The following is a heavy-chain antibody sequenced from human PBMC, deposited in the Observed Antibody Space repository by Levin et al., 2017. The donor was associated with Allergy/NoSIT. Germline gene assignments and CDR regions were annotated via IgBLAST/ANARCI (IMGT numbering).Heavy chain of an antibody. CDR1: GFTFSSYA. Sequence: LSLTCAASGFTFSSYAMSWVRPAPGKGLEWVSAISGSGGSTYYADSVKGRFTISRDNSKNTLYLQMNSLRAEDTAVYYCAKDAYSSGWYVSALGYWGQGTLVTVSS. V-gene: IGHV3-23*01. D-gene: IGHD6-19*01. J-gene: IGHJ4*02. CDR3: AKDAYSSGWYVSALGY. CDR2: ISGSGGST.